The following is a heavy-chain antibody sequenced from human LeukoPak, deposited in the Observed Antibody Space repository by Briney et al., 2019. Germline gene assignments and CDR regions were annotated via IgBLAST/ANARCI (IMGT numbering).Heavy chain of an antibody. Sequence: GGSLRLSCVASGFTFSSYGMHWVRQAPGKGLEWVAVISYDGSNKYYVDSVKGRFTISRDSSKNTLYLQMNSLRAEDTAVYYCAKDMSSSWYAFDYWGQGTLVTVSS. J-gene: IGHJ4*02. V-gene: IGHV3-30*18. D-gene: IGHD6-13*01. CDR1: GFTFSSYG. CDR2: ISYDGSNK. CDR3: AKDMSSSWYAFDY.